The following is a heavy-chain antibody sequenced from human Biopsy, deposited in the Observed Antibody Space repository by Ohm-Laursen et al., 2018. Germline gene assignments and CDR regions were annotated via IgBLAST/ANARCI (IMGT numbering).Heavy chain of an antibody. V-gene: IGHV4-59*07. J-gene: IGHJ6*02. CDR3: ARATNSAGWPYYYFYGMDV. CDR1: GGSISSDY. D-gene: IGHD6-19*01. CDR2: IYYSGST. Sequence: SDTLSLTCTVSGGSISSDYWSWIRQTPGKGLEWIGYIYYSGSTNYNPYLQSRVTISVDTSKNQFSLRLNSVTAADTAVYYCARATNSAGWPYYYFYGMDVWGQGTTVTVSS.